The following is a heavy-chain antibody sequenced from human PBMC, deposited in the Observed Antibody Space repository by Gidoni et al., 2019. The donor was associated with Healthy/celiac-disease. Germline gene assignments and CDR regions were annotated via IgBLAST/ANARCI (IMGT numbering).Heavy chain of an antibody. CDR1: GYTLTSYG. Sequence: QVQLVQPGAEVKTPGASVKVSSKASGYTLTSYGISRVRQAPGQGLEWMGWIRAYNGNTNYAQKLQGRVTMTTDTSTSTAYMELRGLRSDDTAVYYCARGNYDSSGYYSSGYYFDYWGQGTLVTVSS. D-gene: IGHD3-22*01. J-gene: IGHJ4*02. CDR3: ARGNYDSSGYYSSGYYFDY. V-gene: IGHV1-18*01. CDR2: IRAYNGNT.